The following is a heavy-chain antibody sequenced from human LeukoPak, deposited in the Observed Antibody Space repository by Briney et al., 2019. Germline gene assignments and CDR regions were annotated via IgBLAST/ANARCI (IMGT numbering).Heavy chain of an antibody. V-gene: IGHV5-51*01. Sequence: GESLKISCKGFGYSFTTYGIGWVRQMPGKGLEWMGIIYPGDSDTRYSPSFQGQVTISADKSISTAYLQWSSLKASDTAMYYCARSGLTDAFDIWGQGTMVTVSS. CDR3: ARSGLTDAFDI. CDR2: IYPGDSDT. J-gene: IGHJ3*02. CDR1: GYSFTTYG. D-gene: IGHD1-26*01.